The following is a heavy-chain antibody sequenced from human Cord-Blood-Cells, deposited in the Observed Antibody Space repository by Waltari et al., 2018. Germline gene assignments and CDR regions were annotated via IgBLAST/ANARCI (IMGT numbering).Heavy chain of an antibody. Sequence: VQLQESGPGLVKPSETMPLTCTVSGGSTSSYYWSWIRQPSGKGLEWIGYIYYSGSTNYNPSLKSRVTISVDTSKNQFSLKLSSVTAADTAVYYCARVRAGGDAFDIWGQGTMVTVSS. J-gene: IGHJ3*02. D-gene: IGHD3-16*01. V-gene: IGHV4-59*01. CDR2: IYYSGST. CDR1: GGSTSSYY. CDR3: ARVRAGGDAFDI.